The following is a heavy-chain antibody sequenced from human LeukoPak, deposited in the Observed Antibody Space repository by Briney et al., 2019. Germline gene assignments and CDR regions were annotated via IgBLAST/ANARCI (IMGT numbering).Heavy chain of an antibody. CDR3: ARAVRGDCSTGTCYSWFDP. Sequence: QTHGQWPDWIGWISPKNAKTASAQNFQGRVSMTTDTSTSTAYMELRRLRSDDTAVYYCARAVRGDCSTGTCYSWFDPWGQGTLVTVSS. J-gene: IGHJ5*02. V-gene: IGHV1-18*01. CDR2: ISPKNAKT. D-gene: IGHD2-15*01.